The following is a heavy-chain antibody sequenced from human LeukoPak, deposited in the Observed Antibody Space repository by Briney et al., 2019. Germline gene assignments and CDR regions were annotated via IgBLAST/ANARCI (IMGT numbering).Heavy chain of an antibody. CDR1: GGSIDSYY. J-gene: IGHJ4*02. CDR3: ARVYQSAEYYFDY. V-gene: IGHV4-59*01. CDR2: IYYTGIT. Sequence: LETLSLTCTVSGGSIDSYYWSWIRQPTGKGLEWIGYIYYTGITEYHPSLKSRVTISLDTSKNQFSLKLTSVTAADTAVYYCARVYQSAEYYFDYWGQGNLVSVSS. D-gene: IGHD2-2*01.